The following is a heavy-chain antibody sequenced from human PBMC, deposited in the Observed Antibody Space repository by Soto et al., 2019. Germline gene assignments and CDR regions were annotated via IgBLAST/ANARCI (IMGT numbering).Heavy chain of an antibody. CDR3: ARQRVLPAQYYFDS. V-gene: IGHV4-61*01. D-gene: IGHD6-13*01. CDR2: ILDSGTT. Sequence: PSETLSLTCFASGGSVSRGSYYWTWIRQPPGKGLEWIGYILDSGTTDYNPSLKSRVTMSVDTSKNQFSLNLRSVTAADTAVYYCARQRVLPAQYYFDSWGQGVVVTVSS. J-gene: IGHJ4*02. CDR1: GGSVSRGSYY.